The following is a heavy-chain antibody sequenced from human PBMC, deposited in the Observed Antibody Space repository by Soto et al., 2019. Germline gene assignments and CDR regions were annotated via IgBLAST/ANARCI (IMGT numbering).Heavy chain of an antibody. CDR1: GFTFSGHT. J-gene: IGHJ4*02. CDR2: VSRSSTYI. Sequence: EVQLVESGGGLVKPGGSLRLSCAASGFTFSGHTINWVRQAPGKGLEWVSSVSRSSTYIYYADSVKGRFTVSRDNAEKSLYLQMNSLRAEDTAIYYCARCMGFDGSGYAFFDSWGQGILVTVSS. D-gene: IGHD3-10*01. CDR3: ARCMGFDGSGYAFFDS. V-gene: IGHV3-21*01.